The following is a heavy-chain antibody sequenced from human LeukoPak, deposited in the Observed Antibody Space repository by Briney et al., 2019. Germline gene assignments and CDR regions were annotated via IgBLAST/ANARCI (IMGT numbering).Heavy chain of an antibody. CDR1: GYTFTSYD. J-gene: IGHJ5*02. CDR2: IIPIFGTA. CDR3: AGDKVRGSWFDP. Sequence: GASVKVSCKASGYTFTSYDISWVRQAPGQGLEWMGRIIPIFGTANYAQKFQGRVTITTDESTSTAYMELSSLRSEDTAVYYCAGDKVRGSWFDPWGQGTLVTVSS. D-gene: IGHD3-10*01. V-gene: IGHV1-69*05.